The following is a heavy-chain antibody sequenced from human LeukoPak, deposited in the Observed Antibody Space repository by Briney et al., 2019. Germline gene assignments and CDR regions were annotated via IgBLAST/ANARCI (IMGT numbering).Heavy chain of an antibody. CDR3: ARETYSSGGYNWFDP. V-gene: IGHV3-21*01. Sequence: GGSLRLSCAASGFTFSSSSMNWVRQAPGKGLEWVSSISSSSSYIYYTDSVKGRFTISRDNAKNSLYLQMNSLRAEDTAVYYCARETYSSGGYNWFDPWGQGTLVTVSS. J-gene: IGHJ5*02. CDR2: ISSSSSYI. D-gene: IGHD6-25*01. CDR1: GFTFSSSS.